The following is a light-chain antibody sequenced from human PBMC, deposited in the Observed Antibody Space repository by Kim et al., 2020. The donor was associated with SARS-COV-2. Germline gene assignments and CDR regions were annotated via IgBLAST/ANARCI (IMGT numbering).Light chain of an antibody. J-gene: IGLJ2*01. CDR1: NIGSET. V-gene: IGLV3-21*04. CDR3: QVWDSSDQVV. Sequence: VAPGKPATFTCGGNNIGSETVHWYKQKPGQAPVLVIYYHSDRPSGIPERFSASNSGNTATLTINRVEAGDEADYYCQVWDSSDQVVFGGGTQLTVL. CDR2: YHS.